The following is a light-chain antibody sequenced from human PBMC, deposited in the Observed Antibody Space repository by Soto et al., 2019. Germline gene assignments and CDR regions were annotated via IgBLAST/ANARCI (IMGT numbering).Light chain of an antibody. CDR1: DNDVGGYNY. Sequence: QSALTQPASVSGSPGQSITFSCTGSDNDVGGYNYVSWYQHHPGKGPKLIIFEVGKRPSGVSDRFSGSKSGNTASLTISGLQADDEADYYCSSYTIRSTLVFGAGTKVTVL. J-gene: IGLJ1*01. V-gene: IGLV2-14*01. CDR2: EVG. CDR3: SSYTIRSTLV.